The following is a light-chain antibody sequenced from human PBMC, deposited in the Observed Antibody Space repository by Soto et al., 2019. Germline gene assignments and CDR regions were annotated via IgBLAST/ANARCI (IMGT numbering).Light chain of an antibody. J-gene: IGKJ5*01. Sequence: EIVLSQSPATLSLSPAERATLSCXASQSVSSYLAWYQQKPGQAPRLLIYDASNRATGIPARFSRSGSGTDFTLTISSLEPEDFAVYYCQQRSNWPRLTFGQGTRLEIK. V-gene: IGKV3-11*01. CDR1: QSVSSY. CDR2: DAS. CDR3: QQRSNWPRLT.